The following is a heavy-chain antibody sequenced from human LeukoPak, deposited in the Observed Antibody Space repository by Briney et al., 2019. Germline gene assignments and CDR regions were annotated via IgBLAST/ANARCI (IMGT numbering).Heavy chain of an antibody. CDR1: GVSFSGYY. Sequence: PSETLSLTCAVFGVSFSGYYWSWFRQPPGKGLEGMGEINHSRNNNYKPYLKRRVTISVDTSKNQFSLKMSSVTAADTAVYYCARRGRGYHYERSALMYYFDNWGERTLVTVSS. D-gene: IGHD3-22*01. CDR3: ARRGRGYHYERSALMYYFDN. V-gene: IGHV4-34*01. J-gene: IGHJ4*02. CDR2: INHSRNN.